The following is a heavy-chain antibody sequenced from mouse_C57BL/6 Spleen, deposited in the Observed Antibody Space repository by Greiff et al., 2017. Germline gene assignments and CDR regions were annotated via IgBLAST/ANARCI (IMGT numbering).Heavy chain of an antibody. CDR3: ARNSNYVDY. CDR2: LEPSDSYT. CDR1: GYTFTSYW. Sequence: QVQLQQSGAELVMPGASVKLSCKASGYTFTSYWMHWVKQRPGQGLEWIGELEPSDSYTNYNQKFKGKSTLTVDKYSSTAYRQLSSLASEDSAVYDCARNSNYVDYWGQGTTLTVSS. J-gene: IGHJ2*01. V-gene: IGHV1-69*01. D-gene: IGHD2-5*01.